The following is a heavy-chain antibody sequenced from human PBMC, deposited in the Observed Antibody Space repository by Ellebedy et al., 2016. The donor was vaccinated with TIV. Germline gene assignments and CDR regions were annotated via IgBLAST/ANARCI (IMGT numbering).Heavy chain of an antibody. CDR3: ATVLGITMVRGIDY. J-gene: IGHJ4*02. Sequence: ASVKVSCKASGYTFTSYGISWVRQAPGQGLEWMGWISAYNGNTNYAQKLQGRVTMTTDTSTSTAYMELSSLRSEDTAVYYCATVLGITMVRGIDYWGQGTLVTVSS. V-gene: IGHV1-18*04. CDR1: GYTFTSYG. D-gene: IGHD3-10*01. CDR2: ISAYNGNT.